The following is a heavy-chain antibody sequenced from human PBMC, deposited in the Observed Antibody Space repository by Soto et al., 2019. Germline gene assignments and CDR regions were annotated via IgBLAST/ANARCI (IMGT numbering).Heavy chain of an antibody. CDR2: IKQDGSET. CDR3: ARDPPHTVTTPYYFDY. V-gene: IGHV3-7*01. D-gene: IGHD4-17*01. CDR1: GFTFNNYW. J-gene: IGHJ4*02. Sequence: GGSLRLSCAASGFTFNNYWMNWVRQAPGKGLEWVANIKQDGSETYYVDSVKGRFTVSRDNAKNSLYLQMNNLGVEDTAVYYCARDPPHTVTTPYYFDYWGQGALVTVSS.